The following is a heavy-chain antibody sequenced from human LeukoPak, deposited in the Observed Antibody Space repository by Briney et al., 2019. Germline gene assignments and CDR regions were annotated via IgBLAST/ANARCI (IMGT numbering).Heavy chain of an antibody. CDR2: IKQDGSEK. V-gene: IGHV3-7*04. CDR3: ARLVGMVTTYDI. Sequence: PGRSLRLSCAASGFTFRSHWMSWVRQAPGKGLQWVASIKQDGSEKLYLDSVRGRFTISRDNAENSLYLQMNSLRDEDTAVYYCARLVGMVTTYDIWGQGTMVSVSS. CDR1: GFTFRSHW. D-gene: IGHD5-24*01. J-gene: IGHJ3*02.